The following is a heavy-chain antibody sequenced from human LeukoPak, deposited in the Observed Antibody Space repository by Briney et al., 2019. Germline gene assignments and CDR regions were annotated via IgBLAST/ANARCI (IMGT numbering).Heavy chain of an antibody. CDR3: ARDILGRGRLWFGELGGY. D-gene: IGHD3-10*01. CDR2: ISAYNGNT. Sequence: PLASVKVSCKASGYTFTCYGISWVRQAPGQGLEWMGWISAYNGNTNYAQKLQGRVTMTTDTSTSTAYMELRSLRSDDTAVYYCARDILGRGRLWFGELGGYWGQGTLVTVSS. J-gene: IGHJ4*02. CDR1: GYTFTCYG. V-gene: IGHV1-18*01.